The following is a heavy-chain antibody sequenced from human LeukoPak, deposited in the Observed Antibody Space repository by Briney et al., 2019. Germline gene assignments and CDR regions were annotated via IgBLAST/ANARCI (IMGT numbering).Heavy chain of an antibody. V-gene: IGHV4-39*07. J-gene: IGHJ6*03. CDR2: IYYSGST. CDR3: ARNKATVTPEGYYYYTDV. Sequence: PSETLSLTCTVSGGSISRNNYYWDWIRQPPGKGLEYIGSIYYSGSTYYTPSLKSRVTISVDTSKNQFSLKLSSVTAADTAVYYCARNKATVTPEGYYYYTDVWGKGTTVTVSS. D-gene: IGHD4-17*01. CDR1: GGSISRNNYY.